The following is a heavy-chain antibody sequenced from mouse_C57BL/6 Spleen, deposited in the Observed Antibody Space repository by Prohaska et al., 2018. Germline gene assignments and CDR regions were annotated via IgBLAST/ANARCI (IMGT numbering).Heavy chain of an antibody. CDR2: IRLKSDNYAT. D-gene: IGHD4-1*01. V-gene: IGHV6-3*01. J-gene: IGHJ2*01. Sequence: EVKLEESGGGLVQPGGSMKLSCVASGFTFSNYWMNWVRQSPEKGLEWVAQIRLKSDNYATHYAESVKGRFTISRDYSKSSVYLQMNNLRAEDTGIYYCTKWDEDHFDYWGQGTTLTVSS. CDR1: GFTFSNYW. CDR3: TKWDEDHFDY.